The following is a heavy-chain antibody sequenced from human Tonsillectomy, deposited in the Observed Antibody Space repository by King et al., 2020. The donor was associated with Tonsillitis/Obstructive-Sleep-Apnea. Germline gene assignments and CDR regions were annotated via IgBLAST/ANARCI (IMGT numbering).Heavy chain of an antibody. J-gene: IGHJ5*02. Sequence: VQLQESGPGLVKPSETLSLTCTVSGGSISSYYWSWIRQPPGKGLEWIGYIYYSGSTNYNPSLKSRVTISVDTSKNQFSLKLSSVTAADTAVYYCARQGNYYDSSGYYYYWFDPWGQGTLVTVSS. CDR2: IYYSGST. CDR3: ARQGNYYDSSGYYYYWFDP. V-gene: IGHV4-59*08. CDR1: GGSISSYY. D-gene: IGHD3-22*01.